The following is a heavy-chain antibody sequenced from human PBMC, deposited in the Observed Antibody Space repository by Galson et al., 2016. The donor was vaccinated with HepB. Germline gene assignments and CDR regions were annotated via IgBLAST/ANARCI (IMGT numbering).Heavy chain of an antibody. D-gene: IGHD3/OR15-3a*01. J-gene: IGHJ4*02. CDR1: GFSLSSYW. V-gene: IGHV3-66*01. Sequence: SLRLSCAASGFSLSSYWMSWVRQAPGRGLEWVSVIYSGGDTFYADSVKGRFTISRDNSKNTLYLQMDSLRAEDTAVYYCARDTWTWNGGQGTRVTVSS. CDR3: ARDTWTWN. CDR2: IYSGGDT.